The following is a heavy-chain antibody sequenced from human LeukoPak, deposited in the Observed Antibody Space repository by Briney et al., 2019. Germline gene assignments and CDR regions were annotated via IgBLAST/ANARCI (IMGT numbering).Heavy chain of an antibody. CDR1: GFTFSSFA. J-gene: IGHJ6*02. Sequence: PGGSLRLSCVASGFTFSSFAMNWVRQAPGKGLEWVSVISGSSGSTYYADSVKGRFTISRDNSKNTLYLQMNSLRAEDTAVYYCAKSPIVVVPAAILVSYYYGMDVWGQGTTVTVSS. CDR2: ISGSSGST. CDR3: AKSPIVVVPAAILVSYYYGMDV. D-gene: IGHD2-2*01. V-gene: IGHV3-23*01.